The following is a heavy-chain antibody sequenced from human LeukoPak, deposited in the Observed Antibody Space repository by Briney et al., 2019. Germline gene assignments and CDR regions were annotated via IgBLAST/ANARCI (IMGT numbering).Heavy chain of an antibody. J-gene: IGHJ6*03. CDR2: ISGSGGST. Sequence: GGSLRLXCAASGFTFSSYAMSWVRQAPGKGLEWVSAISGSGGSTYYADSVKGRFTISRDNSKNTLYLQMNSLRAEDTAVYYCAKSASPSPYYYMDVWGKGTTVTVSS. CDR3: AKSASPSPYYYMDV. CDR1: GFTFSSYA. V-gene: IGHV3-23*01.